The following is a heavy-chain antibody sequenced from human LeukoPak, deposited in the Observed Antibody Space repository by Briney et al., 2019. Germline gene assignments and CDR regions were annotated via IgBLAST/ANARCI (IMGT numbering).Heavy chain of an antibody. J-gene: IGHJ4*02. Sequence: PGGSLRLSCAASGFTFSSYAMHWVRQAPGKGLEWVAVISYDGSNKYYADSAKGRLTISRDNSKNTLYLQMNSLRAEDTAVYYCARDLGYCSGGSCYTFDYWGQGTLVTVSS. CDR3: ARDLGYCSGGSCYTFDY. V-gene: IGHV3-30-3*01. D-gene: IGHD2-15*01. CDR1: GFTFSSYA. CDR2: ISYDGSNK.